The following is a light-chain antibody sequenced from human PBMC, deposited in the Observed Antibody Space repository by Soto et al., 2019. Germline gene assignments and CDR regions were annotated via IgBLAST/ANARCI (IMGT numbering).Light chain of an antibody. CDR3: QQYGRPPKT. Sequence: EIVLTQSPGTLSLSPGERATLSCRASQSVSSSYLAWYQQKPGQAPRLLIYDSSTRATGIPDRFSGSGSGTDFILTISSLEPEDSAVYICQQYGRPPKTFGLGTKVDI. J-gene: IGKJ1*01. V-gene: IGKV3-20*01. CDR2: DSS. CDR1: QSVSSSY.